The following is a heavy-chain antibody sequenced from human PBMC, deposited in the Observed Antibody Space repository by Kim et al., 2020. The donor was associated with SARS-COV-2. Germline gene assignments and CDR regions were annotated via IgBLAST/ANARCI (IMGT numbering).Heavy chain of an antibody. Sequence: ASVKVSCKVSGYTLTELSMHWVRQAPGKGLEWMGGFDPEDGETIYAQKFQGRVTMTEDTSTDTAYMELSSLRSEDTAVYYCATAPALGYCSSTSCYIGNYYYYGMDVWGQGTTVTVSS. D-gene: IGHD2-2*02. J-gene: IGHJ6*02. V-gene: IGHV1-24*01. CDR3: ATAPALGYCSSTSCYIGNYYYYGMDV. CDR2: FDPEDGET. CDR1: GYTLTELS.